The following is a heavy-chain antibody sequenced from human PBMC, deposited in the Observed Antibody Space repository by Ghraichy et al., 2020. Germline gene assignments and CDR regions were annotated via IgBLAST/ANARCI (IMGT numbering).Heavy chain of an antibody. CDR3: AKSYSGGWFAEYFQH. V-gene: IGHV3-23*01. Sequence: GESLNISCAASGFTFSSYAMSWVRQAPGKGLEWVSTISVKGDYRYYEDSVKGRFTISRDDSKNTLFLQVTDLRAEDTAVYYCAKSYSGGWFAEYFQHWGQGTPVTVSS. CDR1: GFTFSSYA. J-gene: IGHJ1*01. CDR2: ISVKGDYR. D-gene: IGHD6-19*01.